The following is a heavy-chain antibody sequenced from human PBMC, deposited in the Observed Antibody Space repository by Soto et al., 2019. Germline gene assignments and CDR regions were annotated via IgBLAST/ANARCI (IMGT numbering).Heavy chain of an antibody. Sequence: QVQVQESGPGLVKPSQTLSLTCTVSGASVSSSDYYLSWFRQPPGKGPEWIGYISYTGITSYNPSLKSRVTMSIDTSKNQFSLNLRSVTAADTAVYYCEASGGYWGQGTLVTVSS. J-gene: IGHJ4*02. V-gene: IGHV4-30-4*01. CDR3: EASGGY. CDR1: GASVSSSDYY. CDR2: ISYTGIT.